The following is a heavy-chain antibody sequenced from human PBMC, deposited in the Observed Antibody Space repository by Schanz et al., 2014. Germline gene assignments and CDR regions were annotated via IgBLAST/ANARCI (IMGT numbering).Heavy chain of an antibody. CDR2: ISWNSGTI. D-gene: IGHD3-10*01. J-gene: IGHJ4*02. CDR3: ARGGFGEVSYFDY. Sequence: EVQLVESGGDLVQPGGSLRLSCAASGFTFDKYAMHWVRQAPGKGLEWVSVISWNSGTIGYADSVKGRFTISRDNSKNTLYLQMNSLRPEDTAVYYCARGGFGEVSYFDYWGQGTLVTVSS. CDR1: GFTFDKYA. V-gene: IGHV3-9*01.